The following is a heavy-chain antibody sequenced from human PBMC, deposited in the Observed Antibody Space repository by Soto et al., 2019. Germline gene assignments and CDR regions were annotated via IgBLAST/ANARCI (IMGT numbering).Heavy chain of an antibody. CDR2: ISNSGGST. CDR3: ANLLLWFGESPPDFDY. V-gene: IGHV3-23*01. CDR1: GFPFSSYA. D-gene: IGHD3-10*01. J-gene: IGHJ4*02. Sequence: GGSLRLSCAASGFPFSSYAMNWVRQVPGKGLEWVSSISNSGGSTYYADSVQGRFTISRDKSKNTLYLQMNSLRAEDTAVYYCANLLLWFGESPPDFDYWGQGTLVTVSS.